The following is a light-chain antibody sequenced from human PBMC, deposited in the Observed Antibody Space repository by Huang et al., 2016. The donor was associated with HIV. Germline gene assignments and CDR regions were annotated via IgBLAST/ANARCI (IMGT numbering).Light chain of an antibody. J-gene: IGKJ3*01. CDR3: MQALQTPFT. CDR2: LGS. Sequence: DIVMTQSPLSLPVTPGEPASISCRSSQSLLHINGYKYLDWYLQKPGQSPQLLIYLGSNRASGVPDRFSGSGSGTDFKLKISRVEAEDVGVYYCMQALQTPFTFGPGTKVDIK. CDR1: QSLLHINGYKY. V-gene: IGKV2-28*01.